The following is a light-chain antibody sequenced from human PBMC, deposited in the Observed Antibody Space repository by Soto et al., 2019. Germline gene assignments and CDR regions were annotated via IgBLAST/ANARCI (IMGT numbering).Light chain of an antibody. V-gene: IGLV3-21*01. J-gene: IGLJ2*01. CDR1: NVGGES. CDR2: SDG. Sequence: SYELTQPPSVSVAPGKTATITCGGPNVGGESVHWYHQRPGQAPVLVIYSDGDRPSAIPERFSGSKSGNTATLTIGRVEAGDEADSYCHVWESSSDHVIFGGGTKVTVL. CDR3: HVWESSSDHVI.